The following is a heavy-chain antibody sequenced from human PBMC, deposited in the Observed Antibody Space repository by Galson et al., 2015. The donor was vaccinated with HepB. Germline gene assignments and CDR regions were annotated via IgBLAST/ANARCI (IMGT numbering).Heavy chain of an antibody. J-gene: IGHJ4*02. CDR1: GFTFDDYA. CDR2: ISWNSGSI. D-gene: IGHD3-10*01. Sequence: SLRLSCAASGFTFDDYAMHWVRQAPGKGLEWVSGISWNSGSIGYADSVKGRFTISRDNAKNSLYLQMNSLRAEDTALYYCAKSYGSGSYDYRGQGTLVTVSS. CDR3: AKSYGSGSYDY. V-gene: IGHV3-9*01.